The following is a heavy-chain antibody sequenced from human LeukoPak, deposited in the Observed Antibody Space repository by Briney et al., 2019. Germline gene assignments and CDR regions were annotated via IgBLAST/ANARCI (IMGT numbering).Heavy chain of an antibody. CDR3: AKSSGSSGYYFHYYYYYGMDV. D-gene: IGHD3-22*01. CDR1: GFTFDDYA. J-gene: IGHJ6*02. CDR2: ISWNSGSI. V-gene: IGHV3-9*01. Sequence: GGSLRLSCAASGFTFDDYAMHWVRQAPGKGLEWVSGISWNSGSIGYADSVKGRFTISRDNAKNSLYLQMNSLRAEDTALYYCAKSSGSSGYYFHYYYYYGMDVWGQGTTVTVSS.